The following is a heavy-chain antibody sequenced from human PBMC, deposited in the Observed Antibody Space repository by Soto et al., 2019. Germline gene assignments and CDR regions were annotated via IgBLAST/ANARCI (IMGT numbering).Heavy chain of an antibody. CDR3: ARAPGQRGIDY. Sequence: QVQLQESGPGLVKPSQTLSLTCTVSGGSISSGGYYWSWIRQHPGKGLEWIGYIYYSGSTYYNPSLKSRATVSVDTSKNQFSLKLSSVTAADTSVYYCARAPGQRGIDYWGQGTLVTVSS. J-gene: IGHJ4*02. D-gene: IGHD7-27*01. V-gene: IGHV4-31*03. CDR2: IYYSGST. CDR1: GGSISSGGYY.